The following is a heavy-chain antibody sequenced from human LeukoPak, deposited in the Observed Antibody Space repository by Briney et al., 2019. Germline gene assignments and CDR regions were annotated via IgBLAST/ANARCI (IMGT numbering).Heavy chain of an antibody. J-gene: IGHJ4*02. V-gene: IGHV4-61*02. D-gene: IGHD3-10*01. Sequence: PSQTLSLTCTVSGGSISSDRYFWSSIRQPAGKELEIIGRLCTSGNTNYNPSRKSRATKTLYTSKNQFSHMLRSVTAAETDVYYCAGSVVRGVIDYWGQGTLVTVSS. CDR1: GGSISSDRYF. CDR2: LCTSGNT. CDR3: AGSVVRGVIDY.